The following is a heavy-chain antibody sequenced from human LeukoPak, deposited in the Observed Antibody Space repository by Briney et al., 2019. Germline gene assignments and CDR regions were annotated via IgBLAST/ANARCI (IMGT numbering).Heavy chain of an antibody. J-gene: IGHJ6*03. Sequence: ASVKVSCKASGYTFTSYDINWVRQATGQGLEWMGWMNPNSGNTGYAQKFQGRVTITRNTSISTAYMELSSLRSEDTAVYYCARGLGSSSSGFHYYMDVWGKGTTVTVSS. D-gene: IGHD6-6*01. CDR1: GYTFTSYD. V-gene: IGHV1-8*03. CDR3: ARGLGSSSSGFHYYMDV. CDR2: MNPNSGNT.